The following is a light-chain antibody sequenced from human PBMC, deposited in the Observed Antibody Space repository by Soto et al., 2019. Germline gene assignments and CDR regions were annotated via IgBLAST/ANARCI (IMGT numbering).Light chain of an antibody. CDR3: QQYNKWPLT. CDR1: QSISSSF. V-gene: IGKV3-20*01. CDR2: GAS. Sequence: EIVLTQSPGILSLSPGERASLPCGASQSISSSFLAWYQQKPGQALRLLIYGASSRATGIPDRFSGSGSGTEFTLTISSLGSEDFAVYYCQQYNKWPLTFGQGTKVDIK. J-gene: IGKJ1*01.